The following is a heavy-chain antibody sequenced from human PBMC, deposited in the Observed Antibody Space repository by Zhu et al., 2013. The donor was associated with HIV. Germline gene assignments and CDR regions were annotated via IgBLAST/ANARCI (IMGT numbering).Heavy chain of an antibody. Sequence: QVQLVQSGAEVKKPGSSVRVSCETSGLTFTTYTVNWVRRAPGQGLEWMGRIIPILDKTIYAQKFKDRVTIVADKSTTTAYIELSGLRSDDTAVYYCARDEYLINFDYWGQGTLVTVSS. V-gene: IGHV1-69*08. CDR3: ARDEYLINFDY. CDR2: IIPILDKT. CDR1: GLTFTTYT. J-gene: IGHJ4*02.